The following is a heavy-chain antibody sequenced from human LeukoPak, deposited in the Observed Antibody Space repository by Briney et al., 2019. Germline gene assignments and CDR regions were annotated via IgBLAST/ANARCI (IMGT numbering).Heavy chain of an antibody. J-gene: IGHJ5*02. Sequence: SETLSLTCTVSGVSISSYYWSWIRQPPGKGLEWIGYIYYSGSTNYNPSLKSRVTISVDTSKNQFSLKLSSVTAADTAVYYCARDLDSSSWGGWFDPWGQGTLVTVSS. CDR3: ARDLDSSSWGGWFDP. CDR1: GVSISSYY. D-gene: IGHD6-13*01. V-gene: IGHV4-59*01. CDR2: IYYSGST.